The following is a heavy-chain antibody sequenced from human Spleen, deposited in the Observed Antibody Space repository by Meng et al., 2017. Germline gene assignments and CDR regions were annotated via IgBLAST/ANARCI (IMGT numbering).Heavy chain of an antibody. J-gene: IGHJ4*02. CDR2: ISASGSST. D-gene: IGHD7-27*01. CDR3: AKDNWGKVY. Sequence: EVQLVESGGGLVKPGGSLRLSCAASGFTFSTYDMNWVRQAPGKGREWVSAISASGSSTYYADSVKGRFTISRDNSKNTLYLQMNSLRAEDTALYYCAKDNWGKVYWGQGTLVTVSS. CDR1: GFTFSTYD. V-gene: IGHV3-23*04.